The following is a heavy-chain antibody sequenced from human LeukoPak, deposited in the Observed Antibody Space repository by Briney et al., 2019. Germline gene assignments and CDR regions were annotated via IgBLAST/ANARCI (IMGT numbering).Heavy chain of an antibody. CDR1: GYTFTSYY. D-gene: IGHD5-18*01. CDR2: INPSGGST. Sequence: ASVRVSCKASGYTFTSYYMHWVRQAPGQGLEGVGIINPSGGSTSYAQNFQGRVTMTRDTSTSTVYMELSSLRSEDTAVYYCARGHDRGYSSLDVWGKGTTVTVSS. V-gene: IGHV1-46*01. CDR3: ARGHDRGYSSLDV. J-gene: IGHJ6*04.